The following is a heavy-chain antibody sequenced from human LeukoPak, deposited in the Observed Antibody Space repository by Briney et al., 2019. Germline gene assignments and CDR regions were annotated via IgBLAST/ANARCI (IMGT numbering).Heavy chain of an antibody. Sequence: GGSLRLSCAASGFTFSTYAMSWVRQAPGKGLDWVSAISGNGVSTYYADSVKGRFTISRDNSKNTLYLQMNSLRADDTAVYYCAKRSAYSGGWHDYWGQGTLVTVSS. CDR2: ISGNGVST. V-gene: IGHV3-23*01. CDR3: AKRSAYSGGWHDY. J-gene: IGHJ4*02. CDR1: GFTFSTYA. D-gene: IGHD6-19*01.